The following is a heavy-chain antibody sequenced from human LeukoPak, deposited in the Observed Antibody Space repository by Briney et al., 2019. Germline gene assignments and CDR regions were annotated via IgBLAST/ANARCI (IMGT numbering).Heavy chain of an antibody. CDR1: GGTFSSYA. V-gene: IGHV1-69*13. CDR2: IIPIFGTA. J-gene: IGHJ6*03. D-gene: IGHD5-18*01. CDR3: ARSIQLWDRGWDYYYMDV. Sequence: SVKVSCKASGGTFSSYAISWVRQAPGQGLDWMGGIIPIFGTANYAQKFQGRVTITADESTSTAYMDLSSLSAEDTAVYYCARSIQLWDRGWDYYYMDVWGKGTTVTVSS.